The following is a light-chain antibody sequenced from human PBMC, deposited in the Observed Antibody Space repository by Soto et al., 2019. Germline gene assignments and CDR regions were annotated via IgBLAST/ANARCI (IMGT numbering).Light chain of an antibody. Sequence: QAVVTQEPSLTVSPGGTVTLTCGSSTGAVTSGHYPYWFQQKPGQAPRTLIYDTNNKQSWTPARFSGSLFGGKAALTLSGAQPEDEAEYYCLLSYSGALVVFGGGTKLTVL. CDR3: LLSYSGALVV. CDR1: TGAVTSGHY. J-gene: IGLJ2*01. V-gene: IGLV7-46*01. CDR2: DTN.